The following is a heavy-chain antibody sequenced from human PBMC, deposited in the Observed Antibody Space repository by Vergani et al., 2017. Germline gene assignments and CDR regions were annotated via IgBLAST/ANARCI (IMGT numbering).Heavy chain of an antibody. D-gene: IGHD3-16*01. V-gene: IGHV3-33*08. CDR3: AREARSGGLGY. CDR1: GFTFSSYG. J-gene: IGHJ4*02. Sequence: QVQLVESGGGVVQPGRSLRLSCAASGFTFSSYGMHWVRQAPGKGLEWVAVIWYDGSNKNYADSVKGRFTISRDNSKNTLYLQMNSLRAEDTAVYYCAREARSGGLGYWGQGTLVTVSS. CDR2: IWYDGSNK.